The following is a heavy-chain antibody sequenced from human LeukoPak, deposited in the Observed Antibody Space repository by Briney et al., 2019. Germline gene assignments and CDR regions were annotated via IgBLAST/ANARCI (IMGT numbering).Heavy chain of an antibody. CDR3: ARDEVAMGEFDY. Sequence: ASVKVSCKASGYTFTSYGISWVRQAPGQGLEWMGWISAYNGNTNYAQKLKGRVTMTTDTSKSTAYMELRSLIYDDTAVYYCARDEVAMGEFDYWGQGTLVTVSS. CDR1: GYTFTSYG. CDR2: ISAYNGNT. J-gene: IGHJ4*02. D-gene: IGHD5-18*01. V-gene: IGHV1-18*01.